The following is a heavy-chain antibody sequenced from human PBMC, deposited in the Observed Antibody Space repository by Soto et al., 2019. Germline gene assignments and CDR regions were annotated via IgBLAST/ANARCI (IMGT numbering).Heavy chain of an antibody. CDR2: INQDGSEK. CDR1: GFSFSSYS. J-gene: IGHJ4*02. CDR3: TSLMVRGVMWLDY. Sequence: PGGSLRLSCAASGFSFSSYSMSWVRQAPGKGLEWVANINQDGSEKYYVDSVKGRFIISRDNAENSLYLQMSSLSAEDTAVYYCTSLMVRGVMWLDYWGQGALVTVSS. D-gene: IGHD3-10*01. V-gene: IGHV3-7*05.